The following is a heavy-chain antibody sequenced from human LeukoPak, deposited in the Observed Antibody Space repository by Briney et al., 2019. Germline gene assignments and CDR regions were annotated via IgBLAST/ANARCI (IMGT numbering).Heavy chain of an antibody. CDR2: MNPNSGNT. V-gene: IGHV1-8*01. CDR3: ARGLPDYYGSGSYYTADY. CDR1: GYTFTSYD. Sequence: ASVKVSCKASGYTFTSYDINWVRQATGQGLEWMGWMNPNSGNTGYAQKFQGRVTMTRNTSISTAYMELSSLRSEDTAVYYCARGLPDYYGSGSYYTADYWGQGTLVTVSS. D-gene: IGHD3-10*01. J-gene: IGHJ4*02.